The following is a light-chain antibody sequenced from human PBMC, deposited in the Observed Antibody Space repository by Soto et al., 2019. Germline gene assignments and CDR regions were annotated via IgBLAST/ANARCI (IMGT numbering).Light chain of an antibody. CDR1: QGIGSW. J-gene: IGKJ4*01. V-gene: IGKV1-12*01. CDR3: QQYNTFLT. CDR2: EES. Sequence: DIQLTQPPSSVSASVGDRVTIACRASQGIGSWLAWYQQQPGKAPKLLIYEESTLHSGVPSRFSGSGSGTEFTLTITSLQPDDFTTYYCQQYNTFLTFGGGTKVDIK.